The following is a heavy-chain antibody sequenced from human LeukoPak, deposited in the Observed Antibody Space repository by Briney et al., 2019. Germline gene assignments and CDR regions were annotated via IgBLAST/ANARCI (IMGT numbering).Heavy chain of an antibody. D-gene: IGHD3-22*01. CDR3: ARLRRNNDNSGYYYYYDY. CDR1: GLTFSSYS. J-gene: IGHJ4*02. Sequence: KPGGSLRLSCAVSGLTFSSYSFNWVRHAPGKGLEWVSSITPTSSYIYYADSVKGRFTISRDNAKNSLYLQMNSLRAEDAAVYYCARLRRNNDNSGYYYYYDYWGQGTLVTVSS. CDR2: ITPTSSYI. V-gene: IGHV3-21*01.